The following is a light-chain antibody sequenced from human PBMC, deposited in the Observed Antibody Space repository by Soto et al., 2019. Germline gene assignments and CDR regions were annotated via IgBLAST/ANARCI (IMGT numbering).Light chain of an antibody. Sequence: EIVMTQSPATLSVSPGERATLSCRASQSISSYLAWYQQKPGQAPRLLIYGASTRATGIPARFSGDGSGTDFTLKISRLEPADFAVYFCQQYSLSPLTFGGGTKVDI. CDR3: QQYSLSPLT. J-gene: IGKJ4*01. CDR2: GAS. V-gene: IGKV3-15*01. CDR1: QSISSY.